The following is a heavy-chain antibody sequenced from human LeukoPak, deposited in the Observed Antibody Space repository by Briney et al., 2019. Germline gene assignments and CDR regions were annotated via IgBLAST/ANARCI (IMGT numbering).Heavy chain of an antibody. J-gene: IGHJ6*03. Sequence: ASVRVSCKASGYTFTSYGISWVRQAPGQGLEWMGWISAYNGNTNYAQKLQGRVTMTTDTSTSTAYMELRSLRSDDTAVYYCARRGYSGSYYFYYYYMDVWGKGTTVTVSS. CDR3: ARRGYSGSYYFYYYYMDV. V-gene: IGHV1-18*01. CDR2: ISAYNGNT. CDR1: GYTFTSYG. D-gene: IGHD1-26*01.